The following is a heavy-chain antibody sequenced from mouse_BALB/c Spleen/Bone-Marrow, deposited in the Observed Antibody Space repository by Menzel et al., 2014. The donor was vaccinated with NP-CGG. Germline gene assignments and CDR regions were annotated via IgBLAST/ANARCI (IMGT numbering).Heavy chain of an antibody. J-gene: IGHJ4*01. CDR2: ISNGGGST. CDR3: ARGLRGYAMDY. Sequence: EVKLLESGGGLVQPGGSLKHSCAASGFTFSSYTMSWVRQTPEKRLEWVAYISNGGGSTYYPDTVKGRFTISRDNAKNTLYLQMSSLKSEDTAMYYCARGLRGYAMDYWGQGTSVTVSS. D-gene: IGHD2-4*01. V-gene: IGHV5-12-2*01. CDR1: GFTFSSYT.